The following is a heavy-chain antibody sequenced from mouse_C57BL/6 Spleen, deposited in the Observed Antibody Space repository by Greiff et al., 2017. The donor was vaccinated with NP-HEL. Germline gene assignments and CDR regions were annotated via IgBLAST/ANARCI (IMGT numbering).Heavy chain of an antibody. CDR1: GYTFTSYW. CDR3: ARYYGSSFTWFAY. Sequence: QVQLQQPGAELVKPGASVKLSCKASGYTFTSYWLQWVKQRPGQGLEWIGEIDPSDSYPNYNQKFKGKATLTVDTSSSTAYMQLSSLTSEDSAVYYCARYYGSSFTWFAYWGQGTLVTVSA. V-gene: IGHV1-50*01. CDR2: IDPSDSYP. J-gene: IGHJ3*01. D-gene: IGHD1-1*01.